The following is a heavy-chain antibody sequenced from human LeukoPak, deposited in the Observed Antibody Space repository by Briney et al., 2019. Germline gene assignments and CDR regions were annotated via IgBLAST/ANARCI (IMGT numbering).Heavy chain of an antibody. CDR1: GCTFSSYA. CDR2: ISGSGITT. CDR3: AKDLRF. D-gene: IGHD3-3*01. Sequence: GGSLRLSCAASGCTFSSYAMSWVRQAPGKGLEWVSAISGSGITTYYAGSVKGRFAISRDNSMNTLYLQMSSLTDEDTAVSFCAKDLRFGGQGTLVTVSS. J-gene: IGHJ4*02. V-gene: IGHV3-23*01.